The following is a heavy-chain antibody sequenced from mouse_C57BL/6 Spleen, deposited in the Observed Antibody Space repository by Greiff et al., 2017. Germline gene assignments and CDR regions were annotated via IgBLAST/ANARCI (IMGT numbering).Heavy chain of an antibody. D-gene: IGHD1-1*01. Sequence: QVQLQQPGAELVKPGASVKLSCKASGYTFTSYWMHWVKQRPGRGLEWIGRIDPNSGGTKYNEKFKSKATLTVDKPSSTDYMRLSSLTSEDAAVYYCARHGTTVVFGYWGQGTTLTVSS. CDR3: ARHGTTVVFGY. J-gene: IGHJ2*01. CDR2: IDPNSGGT. CDR1: GYTFTSYW. V-gene: IGHV1-72*01.